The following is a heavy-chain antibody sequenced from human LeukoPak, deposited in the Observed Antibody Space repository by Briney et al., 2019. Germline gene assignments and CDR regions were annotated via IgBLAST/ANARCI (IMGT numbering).Heavy chain of an antibody. J-gene: IGHJ4*02. CDR2: ISGSGGST. CDR1: GFTFSSYA. V-gene: IGHV3-23*01. Sequence: PGGSLRLSCAASGFTFSSYAMSWVRQAPGKGLEWVSAISGSGGSTYYADSVKGRFTISRDNSKNTLYLQMNSLRAEDTAAYYCAKEGIAAAGDGGATGGLDYWGQETLVTVSS. D-gene: IGHD6-13*01. CDR3: AKEGIAAAGDGGATGGLDY.